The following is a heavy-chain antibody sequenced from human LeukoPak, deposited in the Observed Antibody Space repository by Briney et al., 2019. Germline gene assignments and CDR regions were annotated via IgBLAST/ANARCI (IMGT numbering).Heavy chain of an antibody. CDR2: IIPIFGTA. Sequence: ASVKVSCKASGGTFSSYAISWVRQAPGQGLEWMGGIIPIFGTANYAQKFQGRVTITTDESTSTAYMELSSLRSEDTAVYYCARDLGAVAGDWSSTSCYGYWFDPWGQGTLVTVSS. D-gene: IGHD2-2*01. V-gene: IGHV1-69*05. CDR1: GGTFSSYA. CDR3: ARDLGAVAGDWSSTSCYGYWFDP. J-gene: IGHJ5*02.